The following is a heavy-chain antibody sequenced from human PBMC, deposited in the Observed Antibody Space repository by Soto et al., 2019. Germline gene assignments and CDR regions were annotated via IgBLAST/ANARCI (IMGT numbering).Heavy chain of an antibody. D-gene: IGHD3-22*01. CDR2: ISGSGGST. Sequence: GGSLRLSCAASGFTFSSYAMSWVRQAPGKGLEWVSTISGSGGSTYSVDSVKGRFTISRDNSKNMVYLQMNSLKTEDTGIYYCTTDSYSSIIVVRFDYWGHGTLVTVSS. V-gene: IGHV3-23*01. CDR1: GFTFSSYA. CDR3: TTDSYSSIIVVRFDY. J-gene: IGHJ4*01.